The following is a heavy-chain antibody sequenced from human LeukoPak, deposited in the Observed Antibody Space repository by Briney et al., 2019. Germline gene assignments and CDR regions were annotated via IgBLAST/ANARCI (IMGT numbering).Heavy chain of an antibody. D-gene: IGHD2-2*01. Sequence: SETLSLTCTVSGGSISSSSYYWGWIRQPPGKGLEWIGNIYYSGSTYYNPSLKSRVTISVDTSKNQFSLKLSSVTAADTAVYYCARPVVPAAHDAFDIWSQGTMVTVSS. J-gene: IGHJ3*02. CDR3: ARPVVPAAHDAFDI. CDR1: GGSISSSSYY. CDR2: IYYSGST. V-gene: IGHV4-39*01.